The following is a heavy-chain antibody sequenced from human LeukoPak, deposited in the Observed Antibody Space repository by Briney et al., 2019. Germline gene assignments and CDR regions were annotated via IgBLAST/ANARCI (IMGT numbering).Heavy chain of an antibody. CDR2: INPSGGST. J-gene: IGHJ6*02. Sequence: ASVKVSCTASGYTFTSYYMHWVRQAPGQGLEWMEIINPSGGSTSYAQKFQGRVTMTRDTSTSTVYMELSSLRSEDTAVYYCARDLQLDVLRFLEWLPYGMDVWGQGTTVTVSS. CDR3: ARDLQLDVLRFLEWLPYGMDV. V-gene: IGHV1-46*01. D-gene: IGHD3-3*01. CDR1: GYTFTSYY.